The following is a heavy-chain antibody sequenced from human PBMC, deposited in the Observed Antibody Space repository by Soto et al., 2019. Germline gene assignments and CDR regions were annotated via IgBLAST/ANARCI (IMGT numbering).Heavy chain of an antibody. V-gene: IGHV3-30-3*01. CDR2: ISYDGSNK. CDR3: ASLSNYFDY. Sequence: QVQLVESGGGVVQPGRSLRLSCAASGFTFSSYAMHWVRQAPGKGLEWVAVISYDGSNKYYADFVKGRFTISRDNSKNTLYLQMNSLRAEDTAVYYCASLSNYFDYWGQGTLVTVSS. CDR1: GFTFSSYA. J-gene: IGHJ4*02.